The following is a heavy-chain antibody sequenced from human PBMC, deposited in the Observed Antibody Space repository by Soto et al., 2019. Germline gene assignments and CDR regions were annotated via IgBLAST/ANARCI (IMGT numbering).Heavy chain of an antibody. J-gene: IGHJ6*02. D-gene: IGHD6-19*01. V-gene: IGHV3-30*18. Sequence: GGSLRLSCAASGFTFSSYGMHWVRQAPGKGLEWVAVISYDGSNKYYADSVKGRFTISRDNSKNTLYLQMNSLRAEDTAVYYCAKVSWDSSGRPPEAHYYYYYGMDVWGQGTTVTVSS. CDR1: GFTFSSYG. CDR3: AKVSWDSSGRPPEAHYYYYYGMDV. CDR2: ISYDGSNK.